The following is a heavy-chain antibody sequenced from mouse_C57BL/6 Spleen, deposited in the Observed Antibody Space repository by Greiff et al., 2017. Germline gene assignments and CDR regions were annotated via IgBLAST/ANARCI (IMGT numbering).Heavy chain of an antibody. J-gene: IGHJ1*03. CDR2: INPNNGGT. CDR1: GYTFTDYN. V-gene: IGHV1-18*01. D-gene: IGHD1-1*02. Sequence: EVQLQQSGPELVKPGASVKISCKASGYTFTDYNMDWVKQSHGKSLEWIGDINPNNGGTNYNEKFKGKATLTVDKSSSTAYMELRSLTSEVTAVYSCARPVYGGGPRWYFDVWGTGTTVTVSS. CDR3: ARPVYGGGPRWYFDV.